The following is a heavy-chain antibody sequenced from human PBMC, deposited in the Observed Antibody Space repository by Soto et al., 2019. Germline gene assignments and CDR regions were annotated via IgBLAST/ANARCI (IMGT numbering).Heavy chain of an antibody. CDR2: ISGSGVST. D-gene: IGHD3-16*01. J-gene: IGHJ4*02. Sequence: GGSLRLSCEASGFVFATSAMAWVRQAPGKGLEWVATISGSGVSTSYTDSVKGRFIITRDNSGNTLSLQMVSLRDDDTAVYFCAAVMGSDFDHVWGSLSFDHWGQGSLVTVSS. CDR1: GFVFATSA. CDR3: AAVMGSDFDHVWGSLSFDH. V-gene: IGHV3-23*01.